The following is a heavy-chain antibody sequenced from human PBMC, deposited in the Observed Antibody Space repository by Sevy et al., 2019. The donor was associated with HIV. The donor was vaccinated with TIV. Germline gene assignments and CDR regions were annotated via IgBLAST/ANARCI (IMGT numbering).Heavy chain of an antibody. Sequence: GGSLRLSCAASGFTFSTYAMNWVRQAPGKGLEWVSSISRSGRSTYSADSVEGRLTISRDNFKNTLYLQLSSLRVADTAVYYCAKGYCDGGSCPRYYYYYGMDVWGQGTTVTVSS. CDR2: ISRSGRST. J-gene: IGHJ6*02. V-gene: IGHV3-23*01. D-gene: IGHD2-15*01. CDR1: GFTFSTYA. CDR3: AKGYCDGGSCPRYYYYYGMDV.